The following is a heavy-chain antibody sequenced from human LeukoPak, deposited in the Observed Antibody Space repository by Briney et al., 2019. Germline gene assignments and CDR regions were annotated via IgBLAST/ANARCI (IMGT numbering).Heavy chain of an antibody. D-gene: IGHD3-22*01. CDR2: INHSGST. J-gene: IGHJ4*02. V-gene: IGHV4-34*01. Sequence: SETLSLTCAVYGGSFSGYYWSWIRQPPGKGLEWIGEINHSGSTNYNPSLKSRVTISVDTSKNQFSLKLSSVTAADTAVYYCAAQGGYYGKLDYWGQGTLVTVSS. CDR1: GGSFSGYY. CDR3: AAQGGYYGKLDY.